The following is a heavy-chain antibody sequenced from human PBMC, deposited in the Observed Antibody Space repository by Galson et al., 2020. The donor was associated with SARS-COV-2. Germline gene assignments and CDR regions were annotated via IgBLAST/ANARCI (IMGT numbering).Heavy chain of an antibody. Sequence: SVKVSCKASGGTFSSYTISWVRQAPGQGLEWMGRIIPILGIANYAQKFQGRVTITADKSTSTAYMELSSLRSEDTAVDYCARDHPVTTAPSGYYYGMDVWGQGTTVTVSS. V-gene: IGHV1-69*04. J-gene: IGHJ6*02. CDR2: IIPILGIA. CDR1: GGTFSSYT. D-gene: IGHD4-17*01. CDR3: ARDHPVTTAPSGYYYGMDV.